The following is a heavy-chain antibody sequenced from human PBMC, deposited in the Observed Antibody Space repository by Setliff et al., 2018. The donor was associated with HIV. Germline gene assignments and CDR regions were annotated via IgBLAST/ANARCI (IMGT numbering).Heavy chain of an antibody. Sequence: PSETLSLTCAVYVGSFSGYYWSWIRQPAGKGPEWIGRVYASGDTNYNPSLRSRVIVSVDTSKNQFSLTLVSVTAADTALYYCARSPSNHMTEAGKKKTYYYYYMDVWGKGTTVTVSS. CDR3: ARSPSNHMTEAGKKKTYYYYYMDV. J-gene: IGHJ6*03. CDR2: VYASGDT. D-gene: IGHD6-13*01. CDR1: VGSFSGYY. V-gene: IGHV4-59*10.